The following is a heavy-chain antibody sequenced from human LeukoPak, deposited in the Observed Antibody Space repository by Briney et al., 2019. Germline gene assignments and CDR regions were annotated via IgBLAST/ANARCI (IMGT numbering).Heavy chain of an antibody. CDR3: ARVLPATRLYYYYGMDV. J-gene: IGHJ6*02. V-gene: IGHV4-4*07. CDR2: IFSSGNT. Sequence: PSETLSLTCTVSGDSFTNYYWSWIRQPAGKGLEWIGRIFSSGNTNYNPSLKMRVTMSVDTSKSQFSLELTSVTAADTAVYYCARVLPATRLYYYYGMDVWGQGTTVTVSS. CDR1: GDSFTNYY.